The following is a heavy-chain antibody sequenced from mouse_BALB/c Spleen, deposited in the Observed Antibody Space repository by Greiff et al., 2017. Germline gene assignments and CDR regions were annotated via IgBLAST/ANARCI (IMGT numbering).Heavy chain of an antibody. J-gene: IGHJ4*01. V-gene: IGHV1-4*02. Sequence: VQLQESAAELARPGASVKMSCKASGYTFTIYTMHWVKQRPGQGLEWIGYINPSSGYTEYNQKFKDKTTLTADKSSSTAYMQLSGLTSEDSAVYYCAREGYGNYYAMDYWGQKAAVTVSP. CDR2: INPSSGYT. D-gene: IGHD2-10*02. CDR3: AREGYGNYYAMDY. CDR1: GYTFTIYT.